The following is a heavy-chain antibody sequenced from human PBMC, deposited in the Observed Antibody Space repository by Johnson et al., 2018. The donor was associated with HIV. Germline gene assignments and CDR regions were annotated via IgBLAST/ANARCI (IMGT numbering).Heavy chain of an antibody. CDR1: GFDFDAYG. CDR2: INWTGVVT. Sequence: VRLVESGGGVVRPGGSLRLSCAASGFDFDAYGMSLVRQAPGKGLDWVSGINWTGVVTYYADSVKGRFTVSRVNRKNSLYLQMNSLRTEDTALYYCAKAESNYGRAFDIWGQGTMVTVSS. V-gene: IGHV3-20*04. D-gene: IGHD5-24*01. J-gene: IGHJ3*02. CDR3: AKAESNYGRAFDI.